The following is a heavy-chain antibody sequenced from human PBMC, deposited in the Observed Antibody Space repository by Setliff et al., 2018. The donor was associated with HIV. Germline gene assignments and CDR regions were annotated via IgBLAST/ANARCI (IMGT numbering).Heavy chain of an antibody. CDR2: IYYIGNT. Sequence: SETLSLTCTVSGGSISGGGYYWSWIRQHPGKGLDWIGNIYYIGNTDYNPSLKSRVTISIDTSKNQFSLKLSSVTAADTAIYYCARVPRITTLRNAFDIWGQGTMGTV. V-gene: IGHV4-31*03. D-gene: IGHD3-3*01. CDR1: GGSISGGGYY. CDR3: ARVPRITTLRNAFDI. J-gene: IGHJ3*02.